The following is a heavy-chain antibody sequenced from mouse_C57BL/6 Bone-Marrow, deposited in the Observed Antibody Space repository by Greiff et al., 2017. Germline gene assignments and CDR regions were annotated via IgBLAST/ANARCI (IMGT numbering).Heavy chain of an antibody. V-gene: IGHV1-81*01. CDR1: GYTFTSYG. CDR2: IYPRSGNT. J-gene: IGHJ4*01. CDR3: AKNRVYAMDY. Sequence: VPLQQSGAELARPGASVKLSCKASGYTFTSYGISWVKQRTGQGLEWIGEIYPRSGNTYYNEKFKGKATLTADKSSSTAYMELRSLTSEDSAVYFCAKNRVYAMDYWGQVTSVTVSS.